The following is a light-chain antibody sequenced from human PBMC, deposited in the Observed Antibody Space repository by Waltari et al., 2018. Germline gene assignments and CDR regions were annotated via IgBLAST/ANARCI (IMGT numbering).Light chain of an antibody. V-gene: IGLV4-69*01. CDR2: VNSDGRH. Sequence: QLVLTQSPSPSPSLGASAERPCTLRSGHSHNIIAGLQQQPGKGPRYLMKVNSDGRHRKGDDIPDRFSGSSSGAERYLTISSLQSEDEADYYCETGGHGTWVFGGGTKLTVL. CDR3: ETGGHGTWV. J-gene: IGLJ3*02. CDR1: SGHSHNI.